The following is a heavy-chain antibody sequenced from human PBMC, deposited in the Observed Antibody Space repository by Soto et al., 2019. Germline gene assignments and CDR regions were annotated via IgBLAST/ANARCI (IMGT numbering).Heavy chain of an antibody. CDR3: ARILFGRSVAGGYFYMDV. CDR1: GFSLSNGKVG. Sequence: ESGPTLVNPTETFTLPCTVSGFSLSNGKVGVSWIRQPPGKALEWLAHIFSNDEKSYRTSLKSRLTISEDTSKSQVVLTMTNVDPVDTATYYCARILFGRSVAGGYFYMDVWGKGTTVTVSS. J-gene: IGHJ6*03. V-gene: IGHV2-26*01. D-gene: IGHD6-19*01. CDR2: IFSNDEK.